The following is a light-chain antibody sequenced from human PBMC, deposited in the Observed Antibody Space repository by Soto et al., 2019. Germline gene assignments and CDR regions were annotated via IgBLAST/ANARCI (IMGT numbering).Light chain of an antibody. V-gene: IGLV1-44*01. J-gene: IGLJ1*01. Sequence: QSVLTQAPSASGTPGQSVTISCSGSSSNIGSYIVNWYQQLPGTAPKLLIYSNNQRPSGVPDRFSGSKSGTSASLAISGLQSEDEADYYCAAWDDSLNGDVFGTGTKVTVL. CDR1: SSNIGSYI. CDR3: AAWDDSLNGDV. CDR2: SNN.